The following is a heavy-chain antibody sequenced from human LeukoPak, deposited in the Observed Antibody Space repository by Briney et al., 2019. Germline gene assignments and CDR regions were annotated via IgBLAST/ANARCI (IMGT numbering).Heavy chain of an antibody. J-gene: IGHJ4*02. CDR2: LTGSGGTT. CDR1: GFTFSSYG. CDR3: AKDPERWLQLRLGFSD. V-gene: IGHV3-23*01. D-gene: IGHD5-24*01. Sequence: GGTLRLSCAASGFTFSSYGMTWVRQTPGKGLEWVSSLTGSGGTTYYADSVEGRFTISRDNSKNKLYLQMNSLRAEDTAVYYCAKDPERWLQLRLGFSDWGQGTLVTVSS.